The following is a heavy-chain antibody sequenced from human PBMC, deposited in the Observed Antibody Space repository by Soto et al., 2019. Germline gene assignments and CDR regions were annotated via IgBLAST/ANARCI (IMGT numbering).Heavy chain of an antibody. J-gene: IGHJ6*02. Sequence: GGSLRLSCAASGFTFSTYAMSWVRQAPGKGLEWVCVIGEGGFSTQYAASVKGRFTISRDNSKNMLYLQMNSLRSDDTAVYYCARDSITRVSSDVPGMDVWGQGTTVTVSS. D-gene: IGHD3-16*01. V-gene: IGHV3-23*01. CDR3: ARDSITRVSSDVPGMDV. CDR1: GFTFSTYA. CDR2: IGEGGFST.